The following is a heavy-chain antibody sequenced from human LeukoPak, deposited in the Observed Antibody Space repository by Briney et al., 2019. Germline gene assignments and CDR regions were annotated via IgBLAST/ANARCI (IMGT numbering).Heavy chain of an antibody. CDR1: GFTFSDYY. J-gene: IGHJ3*02. V-gene: IGHV3-30*18. CDR2: ISYDGSNK. D-gene: IGHD2-2*01. CDR3: AKGCSSTSCYVPTGLTPYYYDSSGAFDI. Sequence: GGSLRLSCAASGFTFSDYYMSWIRQAPGKGLGWVAVISYDGSNKYYADSVKGRFTISRDNSKNTLYLQMNSLRAEDAAVYYCAKGCSSTSCYVPTGLTPYYYDSSGAFDIWGQGTMVTVSS.